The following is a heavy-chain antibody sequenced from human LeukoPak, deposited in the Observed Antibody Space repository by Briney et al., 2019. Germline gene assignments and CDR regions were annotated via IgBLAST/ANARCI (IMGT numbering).Heavy chain of an antibody. Sequence: QSGGSLRLSCAASGFLFSNNEMNWVRQAPGKGLEWVSYISDIGHIIYYADSVKGRFTISRDNAKNSLYLQMNSLRPEDTAVYYCARDPYSGSYGDYYYYYMDVWGKGTTVTISS. CDR1: GFLFSNNE. V-gene: IGHV3-48*03. D-gene: IGHD1-26*01. CDR3: ARDPYSGSYGDYYYYYMDV. CDR2: ISDIGHII. J-gene: IGHJ6*03.